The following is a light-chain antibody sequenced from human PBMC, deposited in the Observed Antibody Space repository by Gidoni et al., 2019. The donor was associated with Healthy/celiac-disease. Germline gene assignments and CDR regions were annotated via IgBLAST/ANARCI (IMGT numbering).Light chain of an antibody. CDR2: AAS. Sequence: DIQMTQPPSFLSASVGDRDTITCRASQGISSYLAWYQQKPGQAPKLLIYAASTLQSGVPSRFSGSGSGTEFTLTISSLQPEDFATYYCQQLNSYPLTFGGGTKVEIK. CDR1: QGISSY. J-gene: IGKJ4*01. V-gene: IGKV1-9*01. CDR3: QQLNSYPLT.